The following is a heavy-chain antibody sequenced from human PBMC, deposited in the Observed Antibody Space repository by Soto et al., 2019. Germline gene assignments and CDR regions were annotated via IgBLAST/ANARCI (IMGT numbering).Heavy chain of an antibody. CDR2: INVYNGDT. Sequence: QVQLVQSGTEVKKPGASVKVSCKTSGYTFTNYGISWVRQAPGQGLEWMGWINVYNGDTNYAQNLQGRVTMTTDTSTSTAYMELRSLISDDTAVYFCARVRGGYVDSWGRGTLVTVSP. V-gene: IGHV1-18*01. CDR1: GYTFTNYG. D-gene: IGHD2-15*01. J-gene: IGHJ4*02. CDR3: ARVRGGYVDS.